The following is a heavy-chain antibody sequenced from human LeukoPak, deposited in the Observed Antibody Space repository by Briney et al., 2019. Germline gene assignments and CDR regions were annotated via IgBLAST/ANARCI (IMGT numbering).Heavy chain of an antibody. CDR1: GGSISSSTYY. J-gene: IGHJ4*02. V-gene: IGHV4-61*01. CDR2: IYYSGST. D-gene: IGHD5-18*01. Sequence: PSETLSLTCTVSGGSISSSTYYWSWIRQPPGKGLEGIGYIYYSGSTNYNPSLKSRVTISVDTSNNQFSLKLSSVTAADTAVYYCARGARERGYSYGQLDYWGQGTLVTVSS. CDR3: ARGARERGYSYGQLDY.